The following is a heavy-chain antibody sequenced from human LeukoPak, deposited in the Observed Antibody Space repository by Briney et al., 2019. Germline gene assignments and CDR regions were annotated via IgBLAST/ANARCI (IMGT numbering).Heavy chain of an antibody. CDR3: STDVPFTAGGAIVY. D-gene: IGHD3-16*02. J-gene: IGHJ4*02. Sequence: PGGSLRLSCAASGFTFSSVWMTWVRQAPGKGLGWVGHIKNKADGGTTDYAAPVKGRFTISRDDSKNTMYLQMNSLKTEDTAVYYCSTDVPFTAGGAIVYWGQGTLVTVSS. CDR1: GFTFSSVW. V-gene: IGHV3-15*01. CDR2: IKNKADGGTT.